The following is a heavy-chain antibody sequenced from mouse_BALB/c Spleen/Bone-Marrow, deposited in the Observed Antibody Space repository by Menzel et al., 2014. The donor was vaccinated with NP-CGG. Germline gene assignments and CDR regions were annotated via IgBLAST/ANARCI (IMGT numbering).Heavy chain of an antibody. V-gene: IGHV5-17*02. CDR1: GFTFSSFG. Sequence: DVMLVESGGGLVQPGGSRKLSCAASGFTFSSFGMHWVRQVPEKGLEWVAYISDGSSTIYYADTVKGRFTISRDNPKNTLFRQMTSLRSEDTAMYYCARLDVGGYWGQGTTLTVSS. J-gene: IGHJ2*01. CDR2: ISDGSSTI. CDR3: ARLDVGGY.